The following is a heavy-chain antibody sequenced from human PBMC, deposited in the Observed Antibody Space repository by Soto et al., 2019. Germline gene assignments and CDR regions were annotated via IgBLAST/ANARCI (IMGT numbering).Heavy chain of an antibody. J-gene: IGHJ4*02. Sequence: QVQLVQSGAEVKKPGASVKLSCKTSGYTFTTIFLHWLRQAPGQRLEWMGWINPANGVTMYSQKFLGRVSTTTDTSATTAYMELTSLTSDDTAVYYCARGPSCGCFDFWGQGTLVTVSS. CDR3: ARGPSCGCFDF. CDR1: GYTFTTIF. CDR2: INPANGVT. V-gene: IGHV1-3*01. D-gene: IGHD5-12*01.